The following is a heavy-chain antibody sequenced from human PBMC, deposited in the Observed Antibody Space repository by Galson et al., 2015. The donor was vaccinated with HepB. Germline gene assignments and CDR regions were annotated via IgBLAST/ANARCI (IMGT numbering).Heavy chain of an antibody. J-gene: IGHJ6*03. CDR3: ARDGTGTKNYYMDV. CDR2: INPKSGVT. Sequence: SVKVSCKASGYTFTGYFLHWVRQAPRQGLEWMGRINPKSGVTIYAPRFHGRVSMTRDTAISTAYMELSSLISDDTAVYYCARDGTGTKNYYMDVWGQGTTVTVSS. V-gene: IGHV1-2*06. D-gene: IGHD1/OR15-1a*01. CDR1: GYTFTGYF.